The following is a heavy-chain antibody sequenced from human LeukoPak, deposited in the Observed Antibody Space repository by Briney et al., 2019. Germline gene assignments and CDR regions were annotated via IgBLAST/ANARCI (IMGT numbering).Heavy chain of an antibody. D-gene: IGHD6-13*01. CDR2: ISWNSGSI. V-gene: IGHV3-9*01. CDR3: AKAGAAGMIPPDY. CDR1: GFTLSSYW. J-gene: IGHJ4*02. Sequence: GGSLRLSCAASGFTLSSYWMHWVRQAPGKGLEWVSGISWNSGSIGYADSVKGRFTISRDNAKNSLYLQMNSLRAEDTALYYCAKAGAAGMIPPDYWGQGTLVTVSS.